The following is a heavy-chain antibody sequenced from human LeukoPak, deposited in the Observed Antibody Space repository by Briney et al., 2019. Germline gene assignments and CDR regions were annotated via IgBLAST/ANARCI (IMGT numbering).Heavy chain of an antibody. CDR2: IYYSGST. J-gene: IGHJ6*03. D-gene: IGHD3-22*01. CDR1: GVSISSYY. V-gene: IGHV4-59*12. CDR3: ARVQVYYDSSGYHYYYYYMDV. Sequence: SETLSLTCTVSGVSISSYYWSWIRQPPGKGLEWIGYIYYSGSTNYNPSLKSRVTISVDTSKNQFSLKLTSVTAADTAVYYCARVQVYYDSSGYHYYYYYMDVWGKGTTVTISS.